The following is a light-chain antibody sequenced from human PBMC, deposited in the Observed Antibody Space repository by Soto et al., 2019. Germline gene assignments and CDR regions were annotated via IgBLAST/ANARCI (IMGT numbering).Light chain of an antibody. CDR3: QQYNSYSEA. V-gene: IGKV1-5*01. CDR2: DAS. Sequence: DIQMTQSPSTLSASVGDRVTITCRASQSISSWLAWYHQKPGKAPKLLIYDASSLESGVPSRFSGSGSGTEFTLTISSLQPDDFATYYCQQYNSYSEAFGQGTKVDI. J-gene: IGKJ1*01. CDR1: QSISSW.